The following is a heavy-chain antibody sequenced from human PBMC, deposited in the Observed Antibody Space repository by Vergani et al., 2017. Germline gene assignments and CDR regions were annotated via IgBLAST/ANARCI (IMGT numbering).Heavy chain of an antibody. CDR2: IYYSGST. CDR3: ARGRYYFNSSDNYRSSYSFDY. Sequence: QLQLQESGPGLVKPSATLSLTCSVSGASIRSSNYYWGWIRQPPGKGLEWIASIYYSGSTNYRPSLKSRVAMSINTSKSQFSLKLSSVNAADTAVYYCARGRYYFNSSDNYRSSYSFDYWGQGTLVNVSS. CDR1: GASIRSSNYY. V-gene: IGHV4-39*07. J-gene: IGHJ4*02. D-gene: IGHD3-22*01.